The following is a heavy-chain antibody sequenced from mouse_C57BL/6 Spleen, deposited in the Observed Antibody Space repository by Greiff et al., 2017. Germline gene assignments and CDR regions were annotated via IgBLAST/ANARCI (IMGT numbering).Heavy chain of an antibody. CDR1: GYNFTDYN. D-gene: IGHD2-4*01. CDR2: INTNNGGP. J-gene: IGHJ4*01. Sequence: EVQLQQSGPELVQPGASVKIPCKASGYNFTDYNMGWVKQSHGKSLEWIGDINTNNGGPISNQTFKGKATLTVDKSSSTAYMELRSLTSDDTAVDYCARGGLRRTLYYAMDYWGQGTSVTVSS. V-gene: IGHV1-18*01. CDR3: ARGGLRRTLYYAMDY.